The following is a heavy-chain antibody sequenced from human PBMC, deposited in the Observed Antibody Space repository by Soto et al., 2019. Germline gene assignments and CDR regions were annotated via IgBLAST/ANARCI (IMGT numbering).Heavy chain of an antibody. CDR2: IYWNDDK. D-gene: IGHD3-10*01. CDR3: AHSTMVRGVIRFIFYFDY. CDR1: GFSLSTSGVG. V-gene: IGHV2-5*01. J-gene: IGHJ4*02. Sequence: SGPTLVKPTQTLTLTCTFSGFSLSTSGVGVGWIRQPPGKALEWLALIYWNDDKRYSPSLKSRLTITKDTSKNQVVLTMTNMDPVDTATYYCAHSTMVRGVIRFIFYFDYWGQGTLVTVSS.